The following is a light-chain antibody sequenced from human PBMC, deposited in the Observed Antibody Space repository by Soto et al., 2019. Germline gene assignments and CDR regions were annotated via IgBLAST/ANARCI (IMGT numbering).Light chain of an antibody. CDR3: ATWDDSLNGVV. CDR1: SPNIGSNS. J-gene: IGLJ3*02. V-gene: IGLV1-44*01. CDR2: SHN. Sequence: QSVLTQPPSASVTPGQRVTISCSGSSPNIGSNSVNWYQQLPGRAPKLLIYSHNQRPSGVPDRLSGSRSGTSASLAISGLQSEDEADYYCATWDDSLNGVVFGGGTKVTVL.